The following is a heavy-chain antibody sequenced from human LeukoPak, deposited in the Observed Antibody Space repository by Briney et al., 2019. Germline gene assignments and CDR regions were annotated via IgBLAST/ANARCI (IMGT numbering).Heavy chain of an antibody. D-gene: IGHD6-6*01. J-gene: IGHJ4*02. CDR2: ISRSSSTI. Sequence: GGSLRLSCAASGFTFGSYSMNWVRQAPGKGLEWVSYISRSSSTIYYADSVKGRFTISRDNAKNSVYLQMNSLRAEDTAVYYCARDPYSSSSFDYWGQGTLVTVSS. CDR1: GFTFGSYS. CDR3: ARDPYSSSSFDY. V-gene: IGHV3-48*01.